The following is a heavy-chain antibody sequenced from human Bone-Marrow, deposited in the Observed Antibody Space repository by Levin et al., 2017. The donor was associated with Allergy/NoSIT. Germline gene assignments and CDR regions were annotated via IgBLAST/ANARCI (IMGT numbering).Heavy chain of an antibody. CDR2: IHGGGKT. D-gene: IGHD6-19*01. Sequence: ASVKVSCAASGFTVSNNYMSWVRQAPGKGLEWVSLIHGGGKTYYADSLKGRFDISRDSSKNTVFLQMYSLRPDDTAVYYCARGSQWLVRDFDYWGQGTLVTVSS. CDR3: ARGSQWLVRDFDY. V-gene: IGHV3-66*01. CDR1: GFTVSNNY. J-gene: IGHJ4*02.